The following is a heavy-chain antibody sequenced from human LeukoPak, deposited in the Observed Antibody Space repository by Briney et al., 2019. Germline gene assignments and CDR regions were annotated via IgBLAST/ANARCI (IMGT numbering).Heavy chain of an antibody. Sequence: SETLSLTCTVSGYSISSGYYWGWIRQPPGKGLEWIGTIYHSGSTYYNPSLKSRVTISVDTSKNQFSLKLSSVTAADTAVYYCARGRRYSSSWYLFHYYYMDVWGKGTTVTVSS. J-gene: IGHJ6*03. CDR2: IYHSGST. V-gene: IGHV4-38-2*02. CDR3: ARGRRYSSSWYLFHYYYMDV. D-gene: IGHD6-13*01. CDR1: GYSISSGYY.